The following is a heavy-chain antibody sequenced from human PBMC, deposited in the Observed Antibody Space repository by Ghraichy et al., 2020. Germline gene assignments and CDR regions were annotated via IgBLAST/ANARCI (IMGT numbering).Heavy chain of an antibody. V-gene: IGHV4-39*01. D-gene: IGHD5-24*01. CDR2: ISYSGTT. Sequence: SETLSLTCTVSGGSISSSGCYWGWIRQPPGKGLEWIGSISYSGTTYYKPSLKSRVTIFVDTSKNQFSLNLRSVTTADTAVYYCGRSRDGYTGFEYGGQGTLVTVSS. J-gene: IGHJ4*02. CDR3: GRSRDGYTGFEY. CDR1: GGSISSSGCY.